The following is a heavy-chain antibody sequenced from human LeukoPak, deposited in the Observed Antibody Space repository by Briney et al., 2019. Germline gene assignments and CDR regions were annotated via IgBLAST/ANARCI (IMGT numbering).Heavy chain of an antibody. V-gene: IGHV4-39*01. J-gene: IGHJ5*02. Sequence: SETLSLTCTVSGGSISSSSYYWGWIRQPPGKGLEWIGSIYYSGSTYYNPSLKSRVTISVDTSKSQFSLKLSSVTAADTAVYYCARHKWGLYSSSWLPPRGAWFDPWGQGTLVTVSS. CDR1: GGSISSSSYY. CDR3: ARHKWGLYSSSWLPPRGAWFDP. CDR2: IYYSGST. D-gene: IGHD6-13*01.